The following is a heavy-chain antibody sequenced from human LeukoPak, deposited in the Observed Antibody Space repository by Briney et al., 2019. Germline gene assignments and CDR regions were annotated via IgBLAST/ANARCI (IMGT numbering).Heavy chain of an antibody. CDR1: GGSISSGGYY. Sequence: SQTLSLTCTVSGGSISSGGYYWSWIRQHPGKGLEWIGYIYYSGSTYYNPSLKSRATISVDTSKNQFSLKLSSVTAADTAVYYCAREVVVPAAILNYYYGMDVWGQGTTVTVSS. CDR2: IYYSGST. D-gene: IGHD2-2*01. J-gene: IGHJ6*02. V-gene: IGHV4-31*03. CDR3: AREVVVPAAILNYYYGMDV.